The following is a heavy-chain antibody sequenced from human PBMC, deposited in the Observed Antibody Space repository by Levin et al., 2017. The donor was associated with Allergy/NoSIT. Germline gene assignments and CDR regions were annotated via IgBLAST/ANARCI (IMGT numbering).Heavy chain of an antibody. CDR2: IKKDGSEK. Sequence: LSLTCAASGFPFRSPWMSWVRQAPGKGLEWVGNIKKDGSEKNYVDSVKGRFTISRDNAKNSVDLQMNSLRVEDTAVYYCARDVWAYFDYWGQGILVTVSS. J-gene: IGHJ4*02. D-gene: IGHD5/OR15-5a*01. V-gene: IGHV3-7*01. CDR1: GFPFRSPW. CDR3: ARDVWAYFDY.